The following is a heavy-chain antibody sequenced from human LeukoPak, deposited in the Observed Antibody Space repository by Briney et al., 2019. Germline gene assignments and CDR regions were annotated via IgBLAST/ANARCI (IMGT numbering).Heavy chain of an antibody. CDR1: GFTFDDYA. J-gene: IGHJ4*02. V-gene: IGHV3-9*01. Sequence: GGSLRLSCAASGFTFDDYAMHWVRQAPGKGLEWVSGISWNGGSIGYADSVKGRFTISRDNSKNSLYLQMNSLRAEDTAVYYCARGGIVVVYPYYFDYWGQGTLVTVSS. CDR3: ARGGIVVVYPYYFDY. CDR2: ISWNGGSI. D-gene: IGHD3-22*01.